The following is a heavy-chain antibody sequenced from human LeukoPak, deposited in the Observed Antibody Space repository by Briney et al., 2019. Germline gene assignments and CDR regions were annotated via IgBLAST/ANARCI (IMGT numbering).Heavy chain of an antibody. V-gene: IGHV3-11*01. CDR2: ISSSGSTI. D-gene: IGHD3-16*01. J-gene: IGHJ6*02. CDR1: GFTFSDYY. CDR3: ARDLGRGIDYYYGMDV. Sequence: GGSLRLSCAASGFTFSDYYMSWIRQAPGKGLEWVSYISSSGSTIYYADSVKGRFTISRDNAKNSLYLQMNSLRAEDTAVYYCARDLGRGIDYYYGMDVWGQGTTVAVSS.